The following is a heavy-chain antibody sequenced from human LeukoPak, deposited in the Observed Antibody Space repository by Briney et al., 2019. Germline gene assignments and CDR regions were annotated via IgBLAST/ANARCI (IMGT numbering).Heavy chain of an antibody. CDR1: GFTFSNAW. D-gene: IGHD6-13*01. J-gene: IGHJ4*02. CDR3: TTDIAAAGTDY. CDR2: IKSKTDGGTT. Sequence: GGSLRLSCAASGFTFSNAWMSWVRQAPGKGLEWVGCIKSKTDGGTTDYAAPVKGRFTISRDDSKNTLYLQMNSLKTEDTAVYYCTTDIAAAGTDYWGQGTLVTVSS. V-gene: IGHV3-15*01.